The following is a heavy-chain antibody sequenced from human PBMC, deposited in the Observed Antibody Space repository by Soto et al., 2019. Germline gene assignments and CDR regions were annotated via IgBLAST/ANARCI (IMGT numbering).Heavy chain of an antibody. Sequence: QVQLVQSGAEVKKPGASVKVSCKASGYTFTSYDINWVRQATGQGLEWMGWMNPNRGNTDYAQKFHGSNTMNRINSITTVYMELSSLRSEDTAVYSCARDRSFGAAYWGQGTLVTVSS. CDR1: GYTFTSYD. V-gene: IGHV1-8*01. CDR3: ARDRSFGAAY. J-gene: IGHJ4*02. CDR2: MNPNRGNT. D-gene: IGHD3-16*01.